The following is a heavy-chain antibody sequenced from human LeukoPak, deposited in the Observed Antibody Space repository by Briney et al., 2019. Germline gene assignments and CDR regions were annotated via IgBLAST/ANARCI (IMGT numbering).Heavy chain of an antibody. D-gene: IGHD2-2*01. J-gene: IGHJ4*02. CDR3: AKASSIVIVVGLVFVY. CDR2: ISGNGGSR. CDR1: GFTFSSDA. V-gene: IGHV3-23*01. Sequence: GGSLRLSCAASGFTFSSDAMSWVRQAPGKGLEWVGAISGNGGSRYYAYSVTGRFTISRDNSKITLYLQMNSLRAEHTAVYYCAKASSIVIVVGLVFVYWGQGTLVTVSS.